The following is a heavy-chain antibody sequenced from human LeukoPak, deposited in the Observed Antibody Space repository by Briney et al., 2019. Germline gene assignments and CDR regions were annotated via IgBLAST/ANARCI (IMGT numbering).Heavy chain of an antibody. J-gene: IGHJ4*02. CDR2: ISASGGTK. CDR3: ARSLKWNLVGFDY. D-gene: IGHD1-1*01. V-gene: IGHV3-23*01. CDR1: GFTFNNYA. Sequence: PGGSLRLSCAASGFTFNNYAMNWVRQAPGKGLEWVSCISASGGTKLYADSVKGRFIISRDDSKNTLYVQMSSLRAEDTAVYYCARSLKWNLVGFDYWGQGTLVTVSS.